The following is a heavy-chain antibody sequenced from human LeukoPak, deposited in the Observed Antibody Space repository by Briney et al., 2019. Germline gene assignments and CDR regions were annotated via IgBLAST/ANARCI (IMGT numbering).Heavy chain of an antibody. Sequence: VASVKVSCKASGYTFTSYAMHWVRQAPGQRLEWMGWINAGNGNTKYSQKFQGRVTITRDTSASTAYMELSSLRSEDTAVYYCATGEPGLPGVDYWGQGTLVTVSS. V-gene: IGHV1-3*01. J-gene: IGHJ4*02. CDR2: INAGNGNT. CDR3: ATGEPGLPGVDY. CDR1: GYTFTSYA. D-gene: IGHD1-14*01.